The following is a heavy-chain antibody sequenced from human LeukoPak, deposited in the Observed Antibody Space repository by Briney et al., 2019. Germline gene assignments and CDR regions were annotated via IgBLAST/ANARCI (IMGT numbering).Heavy chain of an antibody. V-gene: IGHV3-53*01. J-gene: IGHJ6*02. Sequence: GGSLRLSCAASGFTFSSYWMSWVRQAPGKGLEWVSVVYSGGSTYYADSVKGRFTISRDNSKNTLYLQMNSLRAEDTAVYYCARDGVGYCSGGSCYSTYGMDVWGQGTTVTVSS. CDR3: ARDGVGYCSGGSCYSTYGMDV. D-gene: IGHD2-15*01. CDR2: VYSGGST. CDR1: GFTFSSYW.